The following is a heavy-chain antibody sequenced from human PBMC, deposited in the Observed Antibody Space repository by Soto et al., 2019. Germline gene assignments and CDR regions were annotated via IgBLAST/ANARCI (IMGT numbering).Heavy chain of an antibody. J-gene: IGHJ4*02. CDR1: GFTFKSYD. Sequence: PGGSLRLSCAASGFTFKSYDMSWVRQAPGKGLEWVSSIRGSGSGTYYADSMKGRFAISRDNSNNTLYLQMNSLRAEDTAVYYCAKYLGVNYFDFWGQGTLVTVSS. D-gene: IGHD7-27*01. V-gene: IGHV3-23*01. CDR3: AKYLGVNYFDF. CDR2: IRGSGSGT.